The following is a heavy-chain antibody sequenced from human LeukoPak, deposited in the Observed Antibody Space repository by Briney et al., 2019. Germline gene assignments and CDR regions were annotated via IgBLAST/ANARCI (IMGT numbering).Heavy chain of an antibody. Sequence: PGGSLRLSCAASGFTFSDYYMSWIRQAPGKGLEWVSYISSSGSTIYYADSVKGRFTISRDNAKNSLYLQMNSLRAEDTAVYYCAREEDTAMVPRFSYYYYGMDVWGQGTTVTVSS. CDR2: ISSSGSTI. CDR3: AREEDTAMVPRFSYYYYGMDV. J-gene: IGHJ6*02. D-gene: IGHD5-18*01. CDR1: GFTFSDYY. V-gene: IGHV3-11*01.